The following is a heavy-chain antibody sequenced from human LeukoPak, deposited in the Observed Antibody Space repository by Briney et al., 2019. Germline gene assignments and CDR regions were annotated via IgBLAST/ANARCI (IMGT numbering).Heavy chain of an antibody. D-gene: IGHD3-16*01. V-gene: IGHV4-59*01. J-gene: IGHJ4*02. Sequence: SETLSLTCTVSGGSISSYYWSWIRQPPGKGLEWIGYIYYSGSANYNPSLKSRVTISVDTSKNQFSLKLSSVTAADTAVYYCARGTITFGGVFDYWGQGTLVTVSS. CDR2: IYYSGSA. CDR3: ARGTITFGGVFDY. CDR1: GGSISSYY.